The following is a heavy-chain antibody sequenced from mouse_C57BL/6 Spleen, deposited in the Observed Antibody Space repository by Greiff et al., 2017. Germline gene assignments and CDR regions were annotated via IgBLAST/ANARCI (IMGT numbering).Heavy chain of an antibody. Sequence: QVQLQQPGAELMKPGASVKMSCKASGYTFTSYWITWVKQRPGQGLEWIGDIYPGSGSTNYNEKFKSKATLTVDTSSSTAYMQLSSLTSEDSAVYYCAIYYGSSYAFDYWGQGTTLTVSS. J-gene: IGHJ2*01. CDR2: IYPGSGST. CDR3: AIYYGSSYAFDY. D-gene: IGHD1-1*01. V-gene: IGHV1-55*01. CDR1: GYTFTSYW.